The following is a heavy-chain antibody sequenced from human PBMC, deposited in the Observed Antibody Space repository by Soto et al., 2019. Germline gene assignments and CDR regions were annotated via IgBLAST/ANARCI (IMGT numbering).Heavy chain of an antibody. Sequence: PSETLSLTCTVSGGSISSSSYYWGWIRQPPGKGLEWIGSIYYSGSTYYNPSLKSRVTISVDTSKNQFSLKLSSVTAADTAVYYCARRGYDFWSGYYYYGMDVWGQGTTVTV. J-gene: IGHJ6*02. CDR1: GGSISSSSYY. V-gene: IGHV4-39*01. D-gene: IGHD3-3*01. CDR2: IYYSGST. CDR3: ARRGYDFWSGYYYYGMDV.